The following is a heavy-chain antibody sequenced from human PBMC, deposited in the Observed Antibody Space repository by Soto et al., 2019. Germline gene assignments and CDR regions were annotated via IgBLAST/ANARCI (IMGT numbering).Heavy chain of an antibody. Sequence: QVQLQESGPGLVKPSETLSLTCTVSGGSISSYYWSWIRQPPGKGLEWIGYIYSGGSTNYTPSLRGGVPISVDTSQNHFALKLRSVTAADTAVYYCARDRLAAAGGGRRWCDPWGQGTLVTVSS. CDR1: GGSISSYY. D-gene: IGHD6-13*01. CDR3: ARDRLAAAGGGRRWCDP. CDR2: IYSGGST. V-gene: IGHV4-59*01. J-gene: IGHJ5*02.